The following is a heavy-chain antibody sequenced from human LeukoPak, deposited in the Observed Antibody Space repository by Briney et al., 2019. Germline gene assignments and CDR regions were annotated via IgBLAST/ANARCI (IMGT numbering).Heavy chain of an antibody. J-gene: IGHJ4*02. CDR1: GFTFSSYG. Sequence: GRSLRLSCAASGFTFSSYGVHWVRQAPGKGLEWVAVISYDGSNKYYADSVKGRFTISRDNSKNTLYLQMNSLRAEDTAVYYCAKDRDYAFDYWGQGTLVTVSS. V-gene: IGHV3-30*18. CDR3: AKDRDYAFDY. CDR2: ISYDGSNK. D-gene: IGHD4/OR15-4a*01.